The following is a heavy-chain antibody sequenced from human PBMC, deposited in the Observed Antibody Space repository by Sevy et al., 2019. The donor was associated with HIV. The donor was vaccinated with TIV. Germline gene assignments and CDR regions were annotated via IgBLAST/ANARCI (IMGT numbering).Heavy chain of an antibody. D-gene: IGHD6-19*01. J-gene: IGHJ6*02. V-gene: IGHV3-30-3*01. CDR3: SGSGWYGDYYYYGMDV. CDR1: GFTFSSYA. CDR2: ISYDGSNK. Sequence: GGSLRLSCAASGFTFSSYAMHWVRQAPGKGLEWVAVISYDGSNKYYADSVKGRFTISRDNSKNTLYLHMNSLRAEDTAVYYCSGSGWYGDYYYYGMDVWGQGTTVTVSS.